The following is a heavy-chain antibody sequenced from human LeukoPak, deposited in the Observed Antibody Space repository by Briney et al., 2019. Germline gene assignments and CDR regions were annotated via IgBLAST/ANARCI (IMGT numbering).Heavy chain of an antibody. CDR1: GFTFSSYA. CDR3: AKERVRGVIFDAFDI. D-gene: IGHD3-10*01. CDR2: MSYDGNNR. J-gene: IGHJ3*02. V-gene: IGHV3-30*18. Sequence: GGSLILSCLASGFTFSSYAMHWVRQAPGKGLEWVAVMSYDGNNRYYTDSVKGRFTISRDNSKNTVYLRMNSLRAEDTAVYYCAKERVRGVIFDAFDIWGQGTMVTVSS.